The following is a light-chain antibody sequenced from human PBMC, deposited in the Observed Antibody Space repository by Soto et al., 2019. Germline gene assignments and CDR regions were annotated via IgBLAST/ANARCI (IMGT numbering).Light chain of an antibody. J-gene: IGKJ1*01. V-gene: IGKV1-5*03. CDR1: QSISNF. CDR2: QAS. CDR3: QQYNSYPWT. Sequence: DIQMTQSPSSLSATVGDRVTITCRASQSISNFLNWYQQRPGKAPKLLIYQASTLESGVPSNFSGSGSGTEFTLTISSLQPEDFATYYCQQYNSYPWTFGQGTKVDI.